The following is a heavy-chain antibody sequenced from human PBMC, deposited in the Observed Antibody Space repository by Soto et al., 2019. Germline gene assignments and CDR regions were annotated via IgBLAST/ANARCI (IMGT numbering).Heavy chain of an antibody. D-gene: IGHD2-8*01. CDR1: GGSISHYY. CDR2: AYYSGST. J-gene: IGHJ5*02. CDR3: ARDRSTYGGGGTGEVKENWFDP. V-gene: IGHV4-59*01. Sequence: SETLSLTCTVSGGSISHYYWSWIRQSPGKGLEWIGYAYYSGSTDYNPSLKSRVTMSVDTPKNQVSLKLNSVTTADTAVYYCARDRSTYGGGGTGEVKENWFDPWGPGTLVTV.